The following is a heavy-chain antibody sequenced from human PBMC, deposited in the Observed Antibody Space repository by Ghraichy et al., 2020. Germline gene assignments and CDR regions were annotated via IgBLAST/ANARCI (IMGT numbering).Heavy chain of an antibody. CDR2: ISYSRSS. CDR3: AIGNYDCWSGLNNLYYAMDV. D-gene: IGHD3-3*01. Sequence: SETLSLTCTVSGTSVRSGNFYWSWLRQPPGKGLEWIGSISYSRSSNYNPSLKTRLTISMDTSTNQFALRLISVTAADTAVYYCAIGNYDCWSGLNNLYYAMDVWGQGTTVTVSS. J-gene: IGHJ6*02. CDR1: GTSVRSGNFY. V-gene: IGHV4-61*01.